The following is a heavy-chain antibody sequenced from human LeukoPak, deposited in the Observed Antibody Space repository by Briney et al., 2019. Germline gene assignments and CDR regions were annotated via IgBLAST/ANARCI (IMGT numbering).Heavy chain of an antibody. CDR2: IYYSGST. CDR3: ARDRADYGGNSGGAVYGLDP. V-gene: IGHV4-39*07. Sequence: SETLSLTCTVSGGSISSSSYYWGWIRQPPGKGLEWIGSIYYSGSTYYNPSLKSRVTISVDTSKNQFSLKLSSVTAADTAVYYCARDRADYGGNSGGAVYGLDPWGQGTLVTVSS. CDR1: GGSISSSSYY. J-gene: IGHJ5*02. D-gene: IGHD4-23*01.